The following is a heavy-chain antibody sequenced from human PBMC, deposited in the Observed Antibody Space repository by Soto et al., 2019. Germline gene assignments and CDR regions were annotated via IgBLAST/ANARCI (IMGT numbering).Heavy chain of an antibody. D-gene: IGHD6-19*01. V-gene: IGHV4-39*01. Sequence: PSETLSLTCTVSGGSISSTIYYWGWIRQPPGKGLEWIGSIYYSGSTYYNPSLTSRVTISVDTSKNQFSLRLSSVTAADTAVYYCATNDLAWAGYVDYWGQGTLVTVSS. J-gene: IGHJ4*02. CDR1: GGSISSTIYY. CDR3: ATNDLAWAGYVDY. CDR2: IYYSGST.